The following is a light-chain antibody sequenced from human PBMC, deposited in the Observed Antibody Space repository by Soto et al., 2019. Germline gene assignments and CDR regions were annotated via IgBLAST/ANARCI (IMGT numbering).Light chain of an antibody. J-gene: IGLJ2*01. CDR3: SSYTSSSTLL. Sequence: QSALTQPASVSGSPGQSITLSCTGTSSDVGYYNYVSWYQQHPGKAPKLIIYDVSNGPSGDSNRFSGSKSGNTASLTISGLQAEDEADYYCSSYTSSSTLLFGGGTKLTVL. CDR2: DVS. CDR1: SSDVGYYNY. V-gene: IGLV2-14*03.